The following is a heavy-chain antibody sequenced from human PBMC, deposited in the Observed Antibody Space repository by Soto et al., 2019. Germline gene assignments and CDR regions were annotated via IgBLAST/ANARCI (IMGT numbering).Heavy chain of an antibody. D-gene: IGHD2-2*02. Sequence: SETLSLTCAVYGGTLSGYYWSWIRQPPGKGLGWIGEVNHRGSTNYNPSLKSRVTISVDTSKNQFSLKLSSVTAADTAVYYCARGWIVLIPAAIDYGMDVWGQGTTVTVSS. CDR1: GGTLSGYY. V-gene: IGHV4-34*01. J-gene: IGHJ6*02. CDR3: ARGWIVLIPAAIDYGMDV. CDR2: VNHRGST.